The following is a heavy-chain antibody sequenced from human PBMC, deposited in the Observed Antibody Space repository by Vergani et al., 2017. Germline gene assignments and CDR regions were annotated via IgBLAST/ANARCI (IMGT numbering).Heavy chain of an antibody. J-gene: IGHJ4*02. CDR1: GYTFTSYY. D-gene: IGHD1-14*01. CDR2: INPSGGSP. CDR3: AGEPTTGSAFDY. V-gene: IGHV1-46*01. Sequence: QVQLVQSGAEVKKPGASVKVSCKASGYTFTSYYMHWVRQAPGQGLEWMGIINPSGGSPSYAQKFQGRVTMTRDTSTSTVYMELSRLRAEDTAVYYCAGEPTTGSAFDYWGQGTLVTVSS.